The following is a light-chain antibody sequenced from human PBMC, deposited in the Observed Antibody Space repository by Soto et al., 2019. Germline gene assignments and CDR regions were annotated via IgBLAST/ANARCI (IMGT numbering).Light chain of an antibody. CDR2: AVS. J-gene: IGLJ1*01. CDR3: CSYTVSGTYV. V-gene: IGLV2-14*01. Sequence: QSALTQPASVSGSPGQSITISCTGTSSDAGGYNYVSWYQQHPGKAPKLMIYAVSNRPSGVSNRFSGSKSGNTATLTISGLQAEDEADYYCCSYTVSGTYVFGTGTKVTVL. CDR1: SSDAGGYNY.